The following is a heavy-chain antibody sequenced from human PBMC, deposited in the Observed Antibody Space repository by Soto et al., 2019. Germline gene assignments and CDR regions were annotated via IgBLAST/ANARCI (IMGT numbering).Heavy chain of an antibody. CDR3: ARGNWNDPEIYYFDY. CDR1: GYTFTSYG. D-gene: IGHD1-20*01. V-gene: IGHV1-18*01. Sequence: GASVKVSCKASGYTFTSYGISWVRQAPGQGLEWMGWISAYNGNTNYAQKLQGRVTMTTDTSTSTAYMELRSLRSDDTAVYYCARGNWNDPEIYYFDYWGQGTLVTVSS. J-gene: IGHJ4*02. CDR2: ISAYNGNT.